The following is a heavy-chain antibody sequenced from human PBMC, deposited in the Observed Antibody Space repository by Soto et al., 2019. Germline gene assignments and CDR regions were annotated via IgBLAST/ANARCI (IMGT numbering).Heavy chain of an antibody. CDR1: GGSITGYY. V-gene: IGHV4-59*08. Sequence: SETLSLTCTVSGGSITGYYWSWIRQPPGKGPEWIGNIHYSGSTNYNPSLKSRVTISVDTSKNQFSLRLSSVTAAETAVYYCARHSYYITPLRFDPWGQETLVTVPS. CDR3: ARHSYYITPLRFDP. CDR2: IHYSGST. D-gene: IGHD2-21*01. J-gene: IGHJ5*02.